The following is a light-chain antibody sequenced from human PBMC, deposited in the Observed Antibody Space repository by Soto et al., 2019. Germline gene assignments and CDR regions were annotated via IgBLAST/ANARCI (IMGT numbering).Light chain of an antibody. CDR3: KQSKSFPLT. V-gene: IGKV1-12*01. J-gene: IGKJ4*01. CDR2: TTS. Sequence: DIQITQSPSSVSASVGDRVTITCRASQVIDNWLAWYQQKPGKAPKVLIYTTSSLQSGVPSRFSGSRSGTDFTLTISNVQPEDFATYYCKQSKSFPLTFGGGTKVDIK. CDR1: QVIDNW.